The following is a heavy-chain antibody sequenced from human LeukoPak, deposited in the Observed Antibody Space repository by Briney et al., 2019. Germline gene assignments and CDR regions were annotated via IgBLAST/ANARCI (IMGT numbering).Heavy chain of an antibody. V-gene: IGHV3-23*01. CDR1: GFTFSSYA. CDR3: ASGTQIYCSSTSCPLDY. J-gene: IGHJ4*02. CDR2: ISGSGGST. Sequence: GGSLRLSCAASGFTFSSYAMSWVRQAPGKGLEWVSAISGSGGSTYHADSVKGRFTISRDNSKNTLYLQMNSLRAEDTAVYYCASGTQIYCSSTSCPLDYWGQGTLVTVSS. D-gene: IGHD2-2*01.